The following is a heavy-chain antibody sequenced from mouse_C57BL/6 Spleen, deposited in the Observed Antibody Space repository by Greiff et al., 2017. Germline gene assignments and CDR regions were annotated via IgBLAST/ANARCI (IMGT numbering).Heavy chain of an antibody. V-gene: IGHV1-81*01. CDR2: IYPRSGNT. CDR3: ARAYYSNYSLFAY. J-gene: IGHJ3*01. D-gene: IGHD2-5*01. Sequence: VQLQQSGAELARPGASVKLSCKASGYTFTSYGISWVKQRTGQGLEWIGEIYPRSGNTYYNEKFKGKATLTADKSSSTAYMELRSLTSDDSAVYFCARAYYSNYSLFAYWGQGTLVTVSA. CDR1: GYTFTSYG.